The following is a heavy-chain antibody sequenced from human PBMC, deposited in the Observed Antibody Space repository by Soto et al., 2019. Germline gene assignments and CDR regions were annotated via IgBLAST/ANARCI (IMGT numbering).Heavy chain of an antibody. V-gene: IGHV1-69*12. CDR1: GGTFSSYG. D-gene: IGHD6-6*01. CDR2: IIPIFGTA. J-gene: IGHJ6*02. CDR3: ASHGLRAARRDYYYYGMDV. Sequence: QVQLVQSGAEVKKPGSSVKVSCKASGGTFSSYGISWVRQAPGQGLEWMGGIIPIFGTANYAQKFQGRVTITADESTSTAYMELSSLRSEDTAVYYCASHGLRAARRDYYYYGMDVWGQGTTVTVSS.